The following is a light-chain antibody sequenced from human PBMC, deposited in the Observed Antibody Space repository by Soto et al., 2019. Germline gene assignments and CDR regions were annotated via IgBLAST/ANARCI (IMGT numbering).Light chain of an antibody. J-gene: IGLJ2*01. CDR2: EVT. V-gene: IGLV2-14*01. CDR3: GSYASATLI. CDR1: NSDIGAYDY. Sequence: QSALTQPGSVSGSPGQSITISCTGSNSDIGAYDYVSWYQQHQGKPPTLLIYEVTFRPSGVPNLVSGSKSGNTATLNISALLTDDGADYFCGSYASATLIFGGGTKLTVL.